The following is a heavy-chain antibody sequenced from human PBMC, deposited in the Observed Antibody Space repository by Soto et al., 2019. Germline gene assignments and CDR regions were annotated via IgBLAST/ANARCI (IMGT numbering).Heavy chain of an antibody. CDR1: GGSVSSGGYY. D-gene: IGHD3-22*01. CDR3: ARDRGHHDCTGYYQAPFDY. J-gene: IGHJ4*02. V-gene: IGHV4-61*08. Sequence: SETLSLTCTVSGGSVSSGGYYWSWIRQPPGKGLEWIGYIHDSGSTHYNPSLKSRVTISVDTSKNQFSLKLNSVIAADTAVYYCARDRGHHDCTGYYQAPFDYCALGTLVTVSS. CDR2: IHDSGST.